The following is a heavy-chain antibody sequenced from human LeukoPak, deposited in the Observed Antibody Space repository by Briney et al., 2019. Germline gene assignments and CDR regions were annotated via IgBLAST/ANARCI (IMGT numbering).Heavy chain of an antibody. V-gene: IGHV3-49*04. CDR1: GFTFGDHA. J-gene: IGHJ6*02. Sequence: GWSLRLSCTTFGFTFGDHAMSWVRQAPGKGLEWVGFIRSKAYGGTTEYAASVKGRFTISRDDSKSSAYLQMNSLITDDTAVYYCSRGPIQLWVHNAMDVWGQGTTVTVSS. CDR3: SRGPIQLWVHNAMDV. D-gene: IGHD1-1*01. CDR2: IRSKAYGGTT.